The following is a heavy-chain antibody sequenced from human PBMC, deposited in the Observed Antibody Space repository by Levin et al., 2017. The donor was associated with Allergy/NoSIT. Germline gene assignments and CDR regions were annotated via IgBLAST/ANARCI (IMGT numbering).Heavy chain of an antibody. CDR2: ISYDGSNK. CDR1: GFTFSSYA. CDR3: ARGRLRFFLRFAFDI. D-gene: IGHD3-3*01. Sequence: GGSLRLSCAASGFTFSSYAMHWVRQAPGKGLEWVAVISYDGSNKYYADSVKGRFTISRDNSKNTLYLQMNSLRAEDTAVYYCARGRLRFFLRFAFDIWGQGTMVTVSS. V-gene: IGHV3-30-3*01. J-gene: IGHJ3*02.